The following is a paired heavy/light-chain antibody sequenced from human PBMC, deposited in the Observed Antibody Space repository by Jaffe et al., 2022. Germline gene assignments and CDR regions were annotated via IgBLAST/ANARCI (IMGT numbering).Heavy chain of an antibody. CDR2: INGDGSEK. D-gene: IGHD1-26*01. Sequence: EVQLVDSGGGLVQPGGSLRLSCAASGFTFSTSLMGWVRQAPGKGLEWVAKINGDGSEKNYVDSVKGRFTISRDNARNSLYLQIDTLKAEDTAVYYCARGWAAAWGQGTLVTVSS. J-gene: IGHJ4*02. CDR3: ARGWAAA. V-gene: IGHV3-7*05. CDR1: GFTFSTSL.
Light chain of an antibody. CDR3: MQIIHWPWT. CDR2: KVS. V-gene: IGKV2-30*02. CDR1: QSLVHSDGNTY. Sequence: DVVMTQSPLSLPVTLGQPASISCRSSQSLVHSDGNTYLNWFQQRPGQSPRRLINKVSNRESGVPDRFSGSGSGTDFTLKISRVEAEDVGVYYCMQIIHWPWTFGQGTKVEIK. J-gene: IGKJ1*01.